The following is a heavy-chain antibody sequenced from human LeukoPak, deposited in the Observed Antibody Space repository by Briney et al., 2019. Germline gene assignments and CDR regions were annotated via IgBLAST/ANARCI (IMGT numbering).Heavy chain of an antibody. CDR2: ISSSGGTI. Sequence: TGGSLRLSCAASGFTFNSYEMNWVRQAPGKGLEWVSYISSSGGTIYYADSVKGRFTISRDNAKNSLYLQMNSLRAEDTAVYYCARMYSSGGFDYWGQGTPITVSS. J-gene: IGHJ4*02. V-gene: IGHV3-48*03. CDR3: ARMYSSGGFDY. CDR1: GFTFNSYE. D-gene: IGHD6-19*01.